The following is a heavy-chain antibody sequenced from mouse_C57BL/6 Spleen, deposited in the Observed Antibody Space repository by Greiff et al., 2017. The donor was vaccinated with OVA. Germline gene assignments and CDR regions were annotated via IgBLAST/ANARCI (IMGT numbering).Heavy chain of an antibody. Sequence: VQLQQSGPELVKPGASVKISCKASGYSFTDYNMNWVKQSNGKSLEWIGVINTNYGTTSYHQKFTSKATFTVDQSSSTTYMQLNSLTSKDSTVDYYARGATVIATEEAMDYWGQGTSVTVSS. D-gene: IGHD1-1*01. CDR1: GYSFTDYN. CDR2: INTNYGTT. CDR3: ARGATVIATEEAMDY. J-gene: IGHJ4*01. V-gene: IGHV1-39*01.